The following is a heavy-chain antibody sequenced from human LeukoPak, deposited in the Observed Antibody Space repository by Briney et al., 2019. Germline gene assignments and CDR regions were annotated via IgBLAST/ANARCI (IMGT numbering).Heavy chain of an antibody. V-gene: IGHV4-31*03. D-gene: IGHD4-17*01. CDR2: IYYSGST. Sequence: SQTLSLTCTVSGGSISSGGYYWSWIRQHPGKGLEWIGYIYYSGSTYYNPSLKSRVTISVDTSKNQFSLKLSPVTAADTAVYYCARVWYGTTFYVDYWGQGTLVTVSS. CDR3: ARVWYGTTFYVDY. CDR1: GGSISSGGYY. J-gene: IGHJ4*02.